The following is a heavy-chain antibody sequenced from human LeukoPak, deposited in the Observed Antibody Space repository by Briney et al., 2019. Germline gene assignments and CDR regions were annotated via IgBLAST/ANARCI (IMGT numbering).Heavy chain of an antibody. J-gene: IGHJ4*02. CDR2: IKQDGSEK. V-gene: IGHV3-7*01. CDR1: GFTFSSYW. CDR3: ASLPGYSYGYGDY. Sequence: GRSLRLSCAASGFTFSSYWMSWVRQAPGKGLEWVANIKQDGSEKYYVDSVKGRFTISRDNAKNSLYLQMNSLRAEDTAVYYCASLPGYSYGYGDYWGQGTLVTVSS. D-gene: IGHD5-18*01.